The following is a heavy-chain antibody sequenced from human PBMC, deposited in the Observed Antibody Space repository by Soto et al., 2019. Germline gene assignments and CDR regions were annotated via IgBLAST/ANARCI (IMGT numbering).Heavy chain of an antibody. V-gene: IGHV4-30-4*01. CDR3: ARDRGFNTGTAGGVDP. D-gene: IGHD1-7*01. CDR1: GDSISRGDYY. Sequence: SETLSLTCTVSGDSISRGDYYCSWIRQPPVKGLEWIGYIYYSGSTSYKPSLMSRLSISVATSKNQFSLKLTSVTAADTAVYYCARDRGFNTGTAGGVDPWGQGTLVTVYS. CDR2: IYYSGST. J-gene: IGHJ5*02.